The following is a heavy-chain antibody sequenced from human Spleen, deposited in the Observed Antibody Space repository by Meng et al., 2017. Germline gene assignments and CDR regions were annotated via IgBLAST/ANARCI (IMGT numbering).Heavy chain of an antibody. V-gene: IGHV3-23*01. CDR1: GFTFSNYD. D-gene: IGHD3-16*01. CDR2: ITTSGDST. Sequence: GESLKISCAGSGFTFSNYDMNWVRQAPGKGLDWVSVITTSGDSTRYADSVKGRFTISRDNAKNTLYLQMNSLRAEDTAIYYCVRDGMRGGDFDYWGQGTLVTVSS. J-gene: IGHJ4*02. CDR3: VRDGMRGGDFDY.